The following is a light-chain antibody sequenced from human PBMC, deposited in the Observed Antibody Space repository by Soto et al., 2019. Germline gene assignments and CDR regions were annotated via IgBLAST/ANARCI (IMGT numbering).Light chain of an antibody. Sequence: QVTQTPSALSGYVGDRVTITCRASQNIRSRLAWSQQKPGKAPKLLIYKASSLESGVPPRFSGSGSGTEFTLTISSLQPDDFATYYCQHYNSYSGAFGQGTKVDIK. V-gene: IGKV1-5*03. CDR2: KAS. CDR3: QHYNSYSGA. J-gene: IGKJ1*01. CDR1: QNIRSR.